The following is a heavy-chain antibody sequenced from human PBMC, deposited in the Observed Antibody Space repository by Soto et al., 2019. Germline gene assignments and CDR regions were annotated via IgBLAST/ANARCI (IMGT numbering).Heavy chain of an antibody. J-gene: IGHJ5*02. Sequence: SETLSLTCAVYGGSFSGYYWSWIRQPPGKGLEWIGEINHSGSTNYNPSLKSRVTISVDTSKNQFSLKLSSVTAADTAVYYCARGLPVVVTAIPKNWFDPWGQGTLVTVS. V-gene: IGHV4-34*01. CDR1: GGSFSGYY. CDR3: ARGLPVVVTAIPKNWFDP. CDR2: INHSGST. D-gene: IGHD2-21*02.